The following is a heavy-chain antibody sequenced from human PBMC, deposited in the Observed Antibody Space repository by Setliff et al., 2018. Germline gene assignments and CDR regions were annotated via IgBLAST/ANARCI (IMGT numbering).Heavy chain of an antibody. Sequence: GGSLRLSCAASGFTFNDYGLTWLRQSPGKGLAWVSRINSDGSSTTYADSVKGRFTISRDNAKNTLYLQMNSLRAEDSAVYYCVRDWYFYDTSGYFKGAPFDYWGQGTPVTVSS. CDR2: INSDGSST. CDR1: GFTFNDYG. D-gene: IGHD3-22*01. CDR3: VRDWYFYDTSGYFKGAPFDY. J-gene: IGHJ4*02. V-gene: IGHV3-74*01.